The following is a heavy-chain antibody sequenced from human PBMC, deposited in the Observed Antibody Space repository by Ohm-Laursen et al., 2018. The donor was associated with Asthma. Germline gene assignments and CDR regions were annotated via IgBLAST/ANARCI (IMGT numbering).Heavy chain of an antibody. D-gene: IGHD3-22*01. CDR3: ARGTFYYESTGYYFFDH. CDR2: IYYSGIT. Sequence: SDTLSLTCTISGDSISSGNNYWSWIRQHPGKGLEWIGYIYYSGITYSNPSLRSRVSISVDTSKNQFSLNLTPVTAADTAVYYCARGTFYYESTGYYFFDHWGQGALVTVSS. CDR1: GDSISSGNNY. J-gene: IGHJ4*02. V-gene: IGHV4-30-4*02.